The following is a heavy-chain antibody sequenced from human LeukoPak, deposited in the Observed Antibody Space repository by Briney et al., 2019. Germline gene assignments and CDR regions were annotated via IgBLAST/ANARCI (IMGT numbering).Heavy chain of an antibody. V-gene: IGHV3-30*03. CDR2: ISHDGWNN. CDR1: GLTFKNHD. D-gene: IGHD6-13*01. Sequence: HPGGSLTLSCTPSGLTFKNHDIHWPRHAPGKGLEWVTVISHDGWNNYYRDSVKGRFTISRDNAKNTLYLQMNSLRAEDTAVYYWARDPKCYLAAGGIDYWGQGTLVTVSS. CDR3: ARDPKCYLAAGGIDY. J-gene: IGHJ4*02.